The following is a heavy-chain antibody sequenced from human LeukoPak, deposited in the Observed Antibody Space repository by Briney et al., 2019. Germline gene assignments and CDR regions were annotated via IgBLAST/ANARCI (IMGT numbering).Heavy chain of an antibody. D-gene: IGHD2-15*01. CDR2: ISGSGGST. CDR3: AKDPGRCSGGSCLRYYFDY. J-gene: IGHJ4*02. Sequence: PGGSLRLSRAASGFTFSSYGMSWVRQAPGKGLEWVSAISGSGGSTYYADSVKGRFTISRDNSKNTLYLQMNSLRAEDTAVYYCAKDPGRCSGGSCLRYYFDYWGQGTLVTVSS. CDR1: GFTFSSYG. V-gene: IGHV3-23*01.